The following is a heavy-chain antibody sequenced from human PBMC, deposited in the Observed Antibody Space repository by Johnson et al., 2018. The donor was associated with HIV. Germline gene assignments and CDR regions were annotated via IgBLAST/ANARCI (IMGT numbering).Heavy chain of an antibody. CDR1: GFIFSNAL. V-gene: IGHV3-15*01. CDR3: TTEWEYYYGSGKLDAFDI. D-gene: IGHD3-10*01. J-gene: IGHJ3*02. Sequence: MLLVESGGGLVQPGGSLRLSCAVSGFIFSNALMSWVRQAPGKGLEWVGRVKSKNDGGTTEYGAPVKGRFTISRDESKNMMYLQMNSLKTEDTAVYYCTTEWEYYYGSGKLDAFDIWGQGTMVTVSS. CDR2: VKSKNDGGTT.